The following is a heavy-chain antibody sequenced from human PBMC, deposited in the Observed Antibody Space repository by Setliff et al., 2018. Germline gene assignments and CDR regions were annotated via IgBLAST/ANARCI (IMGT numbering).Heavy chain of an antibody. V-gene: IGHV3-23*01. D-gene: IGHD3-22*01. J-gene: IGHJ6*03. CDR2: ISGRDSST. CDR3: AKEGGGYSSDTSGYYYDYYYYYYMGV. CDR1: GFIFTKYA. Sequence: PGGSLRLSCAASGFIFTKYAMSWVRLAPGKGLEWVSAISGRDSSTYYADSVKGRFTISRDNSKNTLYLQMNSLRAEDTAVYFCAKEGGGYSSDTSGYYYDYYYYYYMGVWGKGTTGTSP.